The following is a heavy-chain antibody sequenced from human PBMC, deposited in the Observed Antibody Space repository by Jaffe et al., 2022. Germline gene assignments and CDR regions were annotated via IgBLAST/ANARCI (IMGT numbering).Heavy chain of an antibody. J-gene: IGHJ3*02. V-gene: IGHV3-30*02. CDR1: GFTFSSYD. CDR3: AISRTYFAFDI. Sequence: QVQLVESGGGVVQPGGSLRLSCAASGFTFSSYDIHWVRQAPGKGLEWVAFIRYDGSNKYYADSVKGRFTISRDNSKSTLYLQMNSLRAEDTAVYYCAISRTYFAFDIWGQGTMVTVSS. D-gene: IGHD2-21*01. CDR2: IRYDGSNK.